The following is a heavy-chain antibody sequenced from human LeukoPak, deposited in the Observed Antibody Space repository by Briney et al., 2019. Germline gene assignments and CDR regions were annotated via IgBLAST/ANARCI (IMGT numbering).Heavy chain of an antibody. J-gene: IGHJ5*02. CDR2: FDPEDGET. CDR1: GYTLTELS. D-gene: IGHD2-2*01. CDR3: AIGGLMDCSSTSCNRNWLDP. Sequence: SVKVSCKVSGYTLTELSMHWVRQAPGKGLEWMGGFDPEDGETIYAQKFQGRVTMTEDTSTDTAYMELSSLRSEDTAVNNCAIGGLMDCSSTSCNRNWLDPWGQGTLVTVSS. V-gene: IGHV1-24*01.